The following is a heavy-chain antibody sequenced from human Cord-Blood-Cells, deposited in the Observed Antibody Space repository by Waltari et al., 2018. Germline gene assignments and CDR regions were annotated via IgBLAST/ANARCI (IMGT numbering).Heavy chain of an antibody. CDR2: IYHSGST. CDR1: GGSISRGGYS. D-gene: IGHD3-3*01. V-gene: IGHV4-30-2*01. J-gene: IGHJ6*02. CDR3: ARDRKDFWSGYYYYYGMDV. Sequence: QLQLQESGSGLVKPSQTLSLTCAVSGGSISRGGYSWSWTRQPPGTGLEWIGYIYHSGSTYYNPSLKSRVTISVDRSKNQFSLKLSSVTAADTAVYYCARDRKDFWSGYYYYYGMDVWGQGTTVTVSS.